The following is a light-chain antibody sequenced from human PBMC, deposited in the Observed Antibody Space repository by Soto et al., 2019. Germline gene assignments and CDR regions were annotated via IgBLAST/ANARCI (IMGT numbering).Light chain of an antibody. J-gene: IGKJ1*01. CDR3: QQYNSYSGT. CDR1: QSISSW. V-gene: IGKV1-5*01. Sequence: DIQMTQSPSTLSASVGDRVTITCRASQSISSWLAWYQQKPGKAPKLLIYDASSLESGVPSRFSGSGSGTEFTLTISSLQPDDFATYYCQQYNSYSGTFGQGPKVDIK. CDR2: DAS.